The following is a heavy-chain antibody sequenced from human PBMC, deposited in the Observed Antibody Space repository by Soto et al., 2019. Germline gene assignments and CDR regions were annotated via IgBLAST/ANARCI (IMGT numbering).Heavy chain of an antibody. CDR3: ARHPDYGDYGLFYY. J-gene: IGHJ4*02. CDR1: GFSISSSSYC. CDR2: IYYSGST. Sequence: SETLSLTCTFSGFSISSSSYCWGWIRQPPGKGLEWIGSIYYSGSTYYNPSLKSRVTISVDTSKNQFSLKLSSVTAADTAVYYCARHPDYGDYGLFYYWGQGTLVTVSS. D-gene: IGHD4-17*01. V-gene: IGHV4-39*01.